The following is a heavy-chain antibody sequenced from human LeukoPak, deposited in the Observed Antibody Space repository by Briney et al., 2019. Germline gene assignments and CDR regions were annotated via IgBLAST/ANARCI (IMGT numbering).Heavy chain of an antibody. Sequence: GASVKVSCKASGYTFTGYYMHWVRQAPGQGLEWMGWINPSGGSTNYAQKFQGRVTMTRDMSTSTVYMELSSLRSEDTAVYYCARDLASDVLLWFGEPTGDWGQGTLVTVSS. CDR3: ARDLASDVLLWFGEPTGD. V-gene: IGHV1-46*01. D-gene: IGHD3-10*01. J-gene: IGHJ4*02. CDR1: GYTFTGYY. CDR2: INPSGGST.